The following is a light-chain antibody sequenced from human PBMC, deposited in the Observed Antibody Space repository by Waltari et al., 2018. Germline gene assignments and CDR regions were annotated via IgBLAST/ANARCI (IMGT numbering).Light chain of an antibody. J-gene: IGKJ4*01. Sequence: ETVLTQSPATLSLSPGERATLSCRANQSVSSYLAWYQQKPGQAPRLLIYDASNRATGIPARFSGSGSGTDFTLTISSPEPEDFAVYYCQQRSNWPPTFGGGTKVEIK. CDR2: DAS. V-gene: IGKV3-11*01. CDR3: QQRSNWPPT. CDR1: QSVSSY.